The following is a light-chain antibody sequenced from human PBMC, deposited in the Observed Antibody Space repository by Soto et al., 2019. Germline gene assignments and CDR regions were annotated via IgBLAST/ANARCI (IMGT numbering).Light chain of an antibody. J-gene: IGKJ2*01. CDR1: QTADKW. V-gene: IGKV1-5*01. Sequence: DIQVTQSPSTLSASVGDRVIIACRASQTADKWVAWYQQKPGKAPNVLIYDASRLESGVPSRFSGSGSGTLFTLTISNLQPGDFATYYCQQYNDYPYTFGQGTKVEI. CDR3: QQYNDYPYT. CDR2: DAS.